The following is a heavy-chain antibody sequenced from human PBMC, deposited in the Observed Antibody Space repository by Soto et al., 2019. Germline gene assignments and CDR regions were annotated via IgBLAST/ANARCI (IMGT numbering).Heavy chain of an antibody. Sequence: QVQLVQSGAEVKKPGASVKVSCKASGYTFTSYAMHWVRQAPGQRLEWMGWINAGNGNTKYSQKFQGRVTISRDTSASTAYMELSSLRSEDTAVYYCARSGSWYPYRGDNWFDPWGQGTLVTVSS. J-gene: IGHJ5*02. CDR2: INAGNGNT. V-gene: IGHV1-3*01. CDR3: ARSGSWYPYRGDNWFDP. CDR1: GYTFTSYA. D-gene: IGHD6-13*01.